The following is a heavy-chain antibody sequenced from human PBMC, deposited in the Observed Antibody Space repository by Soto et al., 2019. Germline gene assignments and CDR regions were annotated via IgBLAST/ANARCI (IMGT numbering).Heavy chain of an antibody. CDR1: GFTFSTYS. CDR2: ISSTSSYI. Sequence: GGSLRLSCAASGFTFSTYSMSWVRQAPGKGLEWLSSISSTSSYIYYADSMKGRFTISRDNAKNSLSLQMNSLRAEDTAVYYCARADYDFWSGSSHYGMDVWGQGTTVTVSS. V-gene: IGHV3-21*04. CDR3: ARADYDFWSGSSHYGMDV. D-gene: IGHD3-3*01. J-gene: IGHJ6*02.